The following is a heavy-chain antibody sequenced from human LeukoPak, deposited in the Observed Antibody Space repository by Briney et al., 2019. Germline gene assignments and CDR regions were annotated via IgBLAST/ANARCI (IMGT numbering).Heavy chain of an antibody. Sequence: PGGSLRLSCAASGFTFDHYSMHWVRQAPGKGLEWVSLISWDGGSTYYADSVKGRFTISRDNSKNSLSLQMNSLRAEDTALYYCAKGRWFGELQEFDYWGQGTLVTVSS. D-gene: IGHD3-10*01. J-gene: IGHJ4*02. CDR1: GFTFDHYS. CDR3: AKGRWFGELQEFDY. V-gene: IGHV3-43*01. CDR2: ISWDGGST.